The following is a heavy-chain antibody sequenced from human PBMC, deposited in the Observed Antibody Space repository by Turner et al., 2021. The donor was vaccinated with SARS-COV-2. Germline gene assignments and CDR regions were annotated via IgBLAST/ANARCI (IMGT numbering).Heavy chain of an antibody. CDR1: GGNFSNYA. Sequence: QVQLVKSGAEVKKPGSSVMVSCKASGGNFSNYATRWMRQAPGQGLEWIGGIRPIFDTSNVAQKFKGSVTISADESTRTAYRELSSLRSEDTAVYYGSGDSGCYPLYGWGQGTPVTVSS. V-gene: IGHV1-69*01. CDR3: SGDSGCYPLYG. J-gene: IGHJ4*01. D-gene: IGHD1-26*01. CDR2: IRPIFDTS.